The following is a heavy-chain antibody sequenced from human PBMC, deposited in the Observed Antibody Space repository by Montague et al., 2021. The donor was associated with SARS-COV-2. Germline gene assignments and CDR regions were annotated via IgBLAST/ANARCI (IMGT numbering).Heavy chain of an antibody. Sequence: SETLSLTCIVSGGFISDSYYWAWIRQAPGKGLEWLGSLYRSGSVYSNPSLKSRVSISVDKSKNHFSLRLTSATAAETAVYYRVRGAEEAHFAMDVWGQGPRSPSH. D-gene: IGHD3-10*01. CDR1: GGFISDSYY. V-gene: IGHV4-39*02. J-gene: IGHJ6*02. CDR3: VRGAEEAHFAMDV. CDR2: LYRSGSV.